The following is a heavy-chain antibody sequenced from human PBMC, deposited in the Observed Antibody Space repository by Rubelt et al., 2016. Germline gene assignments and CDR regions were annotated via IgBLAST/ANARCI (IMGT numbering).Heavy chain of an antibody. CDR3: AKDGMITFGGVIVNWFDP. V-gene: IGHV1-69*01. CDR2: IPIFGTA. J-gene: IGHJ5*02. Sequence: IPIFGTANYAQKFQGRVTITADESTSTAYMELSSLRSEDTAVYYCAKDGMITFGGVIVNWFDPWGQGTLVTVSS. D-gene: IGHD3-16*02.